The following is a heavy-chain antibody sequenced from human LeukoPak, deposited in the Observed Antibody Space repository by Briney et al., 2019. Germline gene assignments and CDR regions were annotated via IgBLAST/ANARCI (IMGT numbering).Heavy chain of an antibody. J-gene: IGHJ3*02. V-gene: IGHV3-30-3*01. CDR3: ARSPYSSYAFDI. CDR2: ISYDGSNK. CDR1: GFTFSSSA. Sequence: PGGSLRLSCAASGFTFSSSAMSWVRQAPGKGLEWVAVISYDGSNKYYADSVKGRFTISRDNSKNTLYLQMNSLRAEDTAVYYCARSPYSSYAFDIWGQGTMVTVSS. D-gene: IGHD6-19*01.